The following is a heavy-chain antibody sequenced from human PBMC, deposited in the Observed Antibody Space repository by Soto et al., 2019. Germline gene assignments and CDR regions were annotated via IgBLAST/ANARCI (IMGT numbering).Heavy chain of an antibody. CDR2: IHPSGAVT. J-gene: IGHJ3*01. Sequence: QVQLVQSGAEVKKPGASVKVSCKASGYTFTSYYVHWVRQAPGQGLEWMGIIHPSGAVTNYAQKFQGRVTMTRDTSTCTVYMELSSLRSEDTAVYYCTADPANEENDAFDVWGQGTMVTVSS. D-gene: IGHD1-1*01. CDR1: GYTFTSYY. CDR3: TADPANEENDAFDV. V-gene: IGHV1-46*03.